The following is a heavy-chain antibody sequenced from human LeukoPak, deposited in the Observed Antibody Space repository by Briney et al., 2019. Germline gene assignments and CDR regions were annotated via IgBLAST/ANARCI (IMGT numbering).Heavy chain of an antibody. Sequence: GGALRLSCAASGFTFSNSWMTWFRQTPGKGLEWVGNIKPDGSEIYYVDSVKGRFTISRDNAKNSLFLQMSSLRVEDTAIYYCARDYVWGSSESDYWGQGTLVTVSS. J-gene: IGHJ4*02. V-gene: IGHV3-7*01. CDR1: GFTFSNSW. CDR2: IKPDGSEI. D-gene: IGHD7-27*01. CDR3: ARDYVWGSSESDY.